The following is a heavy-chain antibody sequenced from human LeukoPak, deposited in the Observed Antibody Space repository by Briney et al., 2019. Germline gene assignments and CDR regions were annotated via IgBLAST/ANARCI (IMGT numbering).Heavy chain of an antibody. V-gene: IGHV1-3*01. D-gene: IGHD4-17*01. CDR2: INAGNGKT. J-gene: IGHJ4*02. CDR3: ARARWTSTVTTYYLDY. CDR1: GYTFTDYA. Sequence: ASVKVSCKASGYTFTDYAVQWVRQAPGQRLEWMGWINAGNGKTKYSQKFQDRVTITRDTSATTAYLDRSSLRSEDTAVYYCARARWTSTVTTYYLDYWGQGTLVTVSS.